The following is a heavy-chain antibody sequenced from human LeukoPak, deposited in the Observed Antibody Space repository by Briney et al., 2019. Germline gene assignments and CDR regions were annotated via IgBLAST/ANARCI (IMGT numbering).Heavy chain of an antibody. V-gene: IGHV3-23*01. J-gene: IGHJ4*02. D-gene: IGHD6-13*01. CDR2: ISDRGGSP. CDR1: GFTFSTYA. CDR3: AKAGRSLDSSNWYLFFDY. Sequence: PGGSLRLSCAASGFTFSTYAMTWVRQAPGMGLEWVSSISDRGGSPYYADSVKGRFTISRDNSKNTLYLQMSSLTAEDTAVYYCAKAGRSLDSSNWYLFFDYWSQGTLVTVSS.